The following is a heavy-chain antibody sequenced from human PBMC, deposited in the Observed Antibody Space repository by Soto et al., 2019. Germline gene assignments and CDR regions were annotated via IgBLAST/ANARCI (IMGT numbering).Heavy chain of an antibody. Sequence: ASVKVSCKASGYTFTSYGISWLRQAPGQGLEWMGWISAYNGNTNYAQKLQGRVTMTTDTSTSTAYMGLRSLRSDDTAVYYCARDVESIAIIIGNFRYYYYYGMDVWGQGTTVTVSS. V-gene: IGHV1-18*01. CDR2: ISAYNGNT. D-gene: IGHD3-10*01. J-gene: IGHJ6*02. CDR3: ARDVESIAIIIGNFRYYYYYGMDV. CDR1: GYTFTSYG.